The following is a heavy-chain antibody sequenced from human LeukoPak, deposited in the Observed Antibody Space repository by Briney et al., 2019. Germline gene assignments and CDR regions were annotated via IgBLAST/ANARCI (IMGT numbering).Heavy chain of an antibody. CDR1: GGSFSGYY. CDR2: INHSGST. J-gene: IGHJ6*03. CDR3: ARVGSGWYARSYYYMDV. V-gene: IGHV4-34*01. Sequence: SETLSLTCAVYGGSFSGYYLSWIRQPPGKGLEWIGEINHSGSTNYNPSLKSRVTISVDTSKNQFTLKLSSVTAADTAVYYCARVGSGWYARSYYYMDVWGKGTTVTFSS. D-gene: IGHD6-19*01.